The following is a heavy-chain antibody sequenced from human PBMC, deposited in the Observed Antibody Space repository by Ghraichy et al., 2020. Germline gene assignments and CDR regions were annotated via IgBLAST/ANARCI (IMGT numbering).Heavy chain of an antibody. J-gene: IGHJ4*02. D-gene: IGHD1-26*01. CDR2: FYTGGST. CDR1: GGSIRSSSDY. CDR3: ARQPMYSGSFDY. V-gene: IGHV4-39*01. Sequence: ETLSLTCSVSGGSIRSSSDYWGWIRQPPGKGLEWIGSFYTGGSTYYNPSLKSRVTISVLTSKNQFSLELISVTAADTAVYYCARQPMYSGSFDYWGQGTLVTVSS.